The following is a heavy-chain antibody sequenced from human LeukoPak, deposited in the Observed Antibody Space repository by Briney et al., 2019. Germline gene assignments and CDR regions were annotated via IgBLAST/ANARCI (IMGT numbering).Heavy chain of an antibody. CDR3: ARLNSGYEDYYFDD. CDR1: GGPLTRSLSY. D-gene: IGHD5-12*01. Sequence: NSSETLSLTCTVSGGPLTRSLSYWGWIRRPPGKGLEWIGNIYYTGSTDYSASFESRAAMSVDTSKNQFSLQLRSVTAADTAVYYCARLNSGYEDYYFDDWGQGTLVTVSS. V-gene: IGHV4-39*01. CDR2: IYYTGST. J-gene: IGHJ4*02.